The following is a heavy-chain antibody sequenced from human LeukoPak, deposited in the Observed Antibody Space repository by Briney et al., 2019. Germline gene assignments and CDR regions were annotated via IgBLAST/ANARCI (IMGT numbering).Heavy chain of an antibody. CDR3: AKERLPTI. J-gene: IGHJ3*02. Sequence: GGSLRLSCAASGSTFSSYGMHWVRQAPGKGLEWVAVISYDGSNKYYADSVKGRFTISRDNSKNTLYLQMNSLRAEDTAVYYCAKERLPTIWGQGTMVTVSS. CDR2: ISYDGSNK. CDR1: GSTFSSYG. D-gene: IGHD3-16*01. V-gene: IGHV3-30*18.